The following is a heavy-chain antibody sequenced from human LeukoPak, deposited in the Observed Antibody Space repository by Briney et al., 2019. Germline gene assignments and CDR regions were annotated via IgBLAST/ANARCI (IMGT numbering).Heavy chain of an antibody. CDR3: ARVRYCSGGRCYFYYFDY. Sequence: SETLSLTCAVYGGSFSGYYWSWIRQPPGKGLEWIGEINHSGSTNYNPSLKSRVTISVDTSKNQFSLKLSSVTAADTAVYYCARVRYCSGGRCYFYYFDYWGQGTLVTVSS. J-gene: IGHJ4*02. CDR2: INHSGST. D-gene: IGHD2-15*01. CDR1: GGSFSGYY. V-gene: IGHV4-34*01.